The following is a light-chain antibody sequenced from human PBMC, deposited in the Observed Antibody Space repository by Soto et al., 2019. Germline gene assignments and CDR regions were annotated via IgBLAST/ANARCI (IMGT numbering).Light chain of an antibody. CDR2: LNSDGSH. CDR1: SGHSSYA. J-gene: IGLJ1*01. V-gene: IGLV4-69*01. Sequence: QPVLTQSPSASASLGASVKLTCTLSSGHSSYAIAWHQQQPEKGPRYLMKLNSDGSHSKGDGIPDRFSGSSSGAERYLTISSLQSKDEADYYCQTWGTGIPYVFGTGTKLTVL. CDR3: QTWGTGIPYV.